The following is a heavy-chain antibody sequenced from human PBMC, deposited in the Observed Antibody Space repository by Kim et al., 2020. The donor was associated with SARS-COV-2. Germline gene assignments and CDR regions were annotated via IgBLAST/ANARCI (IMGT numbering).Heavy chain of an antibody. CDR1: GFTFSKAW. Sequence: GGSLRLSCAASGFTFSKAWMSWVRQAPGKGLEWVGRVKSKIDGETTDYAAPVKGRFTISRDDSKNTVYLQMNSLKTEDTAVYYCTYFPWFGRPRTQGFDYWGQGTLVTVSS. V-gene: IGHV3-15*01. J-gene: IGHJ4*02. D-gene: IGHD3-10*01. CDR3: TYFPWFGRPRTQGFDY. CDR2: VKSKIDGETT.